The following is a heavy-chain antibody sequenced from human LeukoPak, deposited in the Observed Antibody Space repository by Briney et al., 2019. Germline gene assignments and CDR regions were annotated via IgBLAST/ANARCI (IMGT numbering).Heavy chain of an antibody. J-gene: IGHJ4*02. CDR1: GGTFSSYA. CDR2: IIPIFGTA. D-gene: IGHD2-8*01. CDR3: ARGGSLPHCTNGVCHPQYFDH. V-gene: IGHV1-69*05. Sequence: SVKVSCKASGGTFSSYAISWVRQAPGQGLEWMGRIIPIFGTANYAQKFQGRVTITTDESTSTAYMELSSLRSEDTAVYYCARGGSLPHCTNGVCHPQYFDHWGQGTLVTVSS.